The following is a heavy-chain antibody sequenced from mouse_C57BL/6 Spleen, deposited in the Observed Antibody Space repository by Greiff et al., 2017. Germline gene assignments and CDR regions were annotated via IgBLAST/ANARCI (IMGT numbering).Heavy chain of an antibody. J-gene: IGHJ2*01. CDR2: IDPSDSYT. V-gene: IGHV1-50*01. CDR1: GYTFTSYW. D-gene: IGHD2-5*01. CDR3: ARNYYSNYSDFDY. Sequence: VQLQQPGAELVKPGASVKLSCKASGYTFTSYWMQWVKQRPGQGLEWIGEIDPSDSYTNYNKKFKGKATLTVDTSSSTAYMQLISLTSEDSAVYYCARNYYSNYSDFDYWGQGTTLTVSS.